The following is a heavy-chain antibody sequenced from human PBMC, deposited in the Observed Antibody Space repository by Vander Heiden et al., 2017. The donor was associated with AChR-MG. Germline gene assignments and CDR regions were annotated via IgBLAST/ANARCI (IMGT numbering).Heavy chain of an antibody. V-gene: IGHV4-61*02. Sequence: QVQLQESGPGLVKPSQTLSLTCTVSGDSISSGRYYWTWIRQPAGKGLEWIGRMSTSGTTNYNPSLKGRVTISVDTSKNQFSLKLSSVTAADTAVYYCARGRENCSGGSCYGGNWFDPWGQGTLVTVSS. CDR3: ARGRENCSGGSCYGGNWFDP. J-gene: IGHJ5*02. CDR1: GDSISSGRYY. CDR2: MSTSGTT. D-gene: IGHD2-15*01.